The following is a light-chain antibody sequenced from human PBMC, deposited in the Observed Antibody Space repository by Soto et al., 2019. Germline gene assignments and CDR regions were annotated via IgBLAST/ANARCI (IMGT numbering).Light chain of an antibody. Sequence: EIVLTQSPGTLSLSPRERATLSCRASQSVNSEYLAWYQQKPGQAPRLLIYGASIRATGLPDRFSGSGSGTDFTLSISRLEPEDFASYYCQQYGSSPITFGQGTRLEI. CDR3: QQYGSSPIT. CDR2: GAS. J-gene: IGKJ5*01. CDR1: QSVNSEY. V-gene: IGKV3-20*01.